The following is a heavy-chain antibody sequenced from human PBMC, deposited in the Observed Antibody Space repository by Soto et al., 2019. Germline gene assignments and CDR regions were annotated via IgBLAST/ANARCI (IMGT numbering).Heavy chain of an antibody. J-gene: IGHJ4*02. CDR1: GGSISSGDYY. CDR3: ARSRGSTRSFDY. Sequence: SETLSLTCTVSGGSISSGDYYWSWIRQPPGKGLEWIGYIYYSGSTYYNPSLKSRVTISVDTSKNQFSLKLSSVTAADTAVYYCARSRGSTRSFDYWGQGTLVTVSS. V-gene: IGHV4-30-4*02. D-gene: IGHD2-15*01. CDR2: IYYSGST.